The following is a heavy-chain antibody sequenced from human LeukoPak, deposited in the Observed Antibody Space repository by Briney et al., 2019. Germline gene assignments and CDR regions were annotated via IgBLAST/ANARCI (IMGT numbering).Heavy chain of an antibody. CDR1: GYTFTGNY. D-gene: IGHD2-15*01. CDR2: ISPNSGGM. V-gene: IGHV1-2*02. Sequence: ASVKVSFKASGYTFTGNYMHWVRQAPGQGVEWMGWISPNSGGMNYSQKFQGRVTMTRDTSISTAYMELSRLTSDDTAVYYCARAGYCSGGSCSDWFDSWGQGTLATVSS. J-gene: IGHJ5*01. CDR3: ARAGYCSGGSCSDWFDS.